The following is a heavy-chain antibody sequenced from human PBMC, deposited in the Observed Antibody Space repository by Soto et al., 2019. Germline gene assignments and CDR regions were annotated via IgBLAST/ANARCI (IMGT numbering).Heavy chain of an antibody. V-gene: IGHV3-23*01. J-gene: IGHJ4*02. CDR2: ISGSGGST. Sequence: EVQLLESGGGLVQPGGSLTLSCAASGFTFSSYAMSWVRQAPGKGLEWVSVISGSGGSTYYADSVKGRFTISRDNSKNTLYLQMNSLRAEDTAVYYCARRSSGWYFDYWGQGTLVTVSS. CDR3: ARRSSGWYFDY. CDR1: GFTFSSYA. D-gene: IGHD6-19*01.